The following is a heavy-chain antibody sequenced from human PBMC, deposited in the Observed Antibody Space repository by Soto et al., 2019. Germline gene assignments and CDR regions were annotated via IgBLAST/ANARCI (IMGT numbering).Heavy chain of an antibody. CDR3: ARTKGSYYGMEV. V-gene: IGHV4-59*08. D-gene: IGHD2-8*01. CDR2: IYYSGST. J-gene: IGHJ6*02. CDR1: GGSISSYY. Sequence: PSETLSLTCTVSGGSISSYYWSWIRQPPGKGLEWIGYIYYSGSTNYNPSLKSRVTISVDTSKNQFSLKLSSVTAADTAVYYCARTKGSYYGMEVWGQGTTVTVSS.